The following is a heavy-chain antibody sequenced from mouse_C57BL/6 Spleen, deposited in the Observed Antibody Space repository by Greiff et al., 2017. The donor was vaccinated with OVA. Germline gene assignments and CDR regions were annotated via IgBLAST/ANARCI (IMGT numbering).Heavy chain of an antibody. V-gene: IGHV1-18*01. CDR2: INPNNGGT. CDR3: TRESSGYLAWFAY. J-gene: IGHJ3*01. Sequence: EVQLQQSGPELVKPGASVKIPCKASGYTFTDYNMDWVKQSHGKSLEWIGDINPNNGGTIYNQKFKGKATLTVDKSSSTAYMERRSVASEDTAVYDCTRESSGYLAWFAYWGQGTLVTVSA. CDR1: GYTFTDYN. D-gene: IGHD3-2*02.